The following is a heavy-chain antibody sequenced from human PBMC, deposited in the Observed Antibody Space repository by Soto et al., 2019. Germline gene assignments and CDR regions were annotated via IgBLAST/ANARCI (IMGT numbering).Heavy chain of an antibody. D-gene: IGHD2-2*01. J-gene: IGHJ6*02. CDR3: AREAKYQLLYYYYYGMDV. V-gene: IGHV3-7*01. Sequence: GGSLRLSCAASGFTFSSYWMSWVRQAPGKGLEWVANIKQDGSAKYYVDSVKGRFTISRDNAKNSLYLQMNSLRAEDTAVYYCAREAKYQLLYYYYYGMDVWGQGTTVTVSS. CDR1: GFTFSSYW. CDR2: IKQDGSAK.